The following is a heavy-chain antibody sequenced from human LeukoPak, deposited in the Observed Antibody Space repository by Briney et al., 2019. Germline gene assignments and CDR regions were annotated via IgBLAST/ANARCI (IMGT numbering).Heavy chain of an antibody. J-gene: IGHJ4*02. V-gene: IGHV3-49*04. D-gene: IGHD3-3*01. Sequence: PGGSLRLSCTASGFTFGDYAMSWVRQAPGKGLEWVGFIRSKAYGGTTEYAASVKGRFTISRDDSKSIAYLQMNSLKTEDTAVYYCTTAVGGIFGVVILDYWGQGTLVTVSS. CDR1: GFTFGDYA. CDR3: TTAVGGIFGVVILDY. CDR2: IRSKAYGGTT.